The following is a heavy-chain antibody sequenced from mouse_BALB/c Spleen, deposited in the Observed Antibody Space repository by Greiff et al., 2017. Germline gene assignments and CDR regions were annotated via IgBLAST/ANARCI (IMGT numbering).Heavy chain of an antibody. CDR1: GFTFTDYY. D-gene: IGHD1-2*01. Sequence: EVKVVESGGGLVQPGGSLRLSCATSGFTFTDYYMSWVRQPPGKALEWLGFIRNKANGYTTEYSASVKGRFTISRDNSQSILYLQMNTLRAEDSATYYCARDLTTAYYFDYWGQGTTLTVSS. CDR2: IRNKANGYTT. J-gene: IGHJ2*01. V-gene: IGHV7-3*02. CDR3: ARDLTTAYYFDY.